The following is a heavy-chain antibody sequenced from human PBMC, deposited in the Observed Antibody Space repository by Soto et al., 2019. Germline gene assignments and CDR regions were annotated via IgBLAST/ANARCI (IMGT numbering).Heavy chain of an antibody. CDR3: ARHPSDFWFDP. J-gene: IGHJ5*02. CDR2: IYYSGST. CDR1: GGSISSSSYF. V-gene: IGHV4-39*01. D-gene: IGHD2-21*02. Sequence: QLQLQESCPGLVKPSETLSLTCSVSGGSISSSSYFWGWIRQPPGKGLEWIGSIYYSGSTYYNPSLKSRVTVSVDTSKNQFSLKLSSVTAADTAVYYCARHPSDFWFDPWGQGTLVTVSS.